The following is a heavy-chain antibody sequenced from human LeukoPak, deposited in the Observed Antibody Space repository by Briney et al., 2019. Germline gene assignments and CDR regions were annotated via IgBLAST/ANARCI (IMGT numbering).Heavy chain of an antibody. CDR1: GFTFSSYV. J-gene: IGHJ4*02. D-gene: IGHD6-13*01. Sequence: GGSLRLSCSASGFTFSSYVMHWVRQAPGKGLEYVSTISSNGDSTYYADSLKGRFTISRDNSKNTLYLQMDSLRAEDTAVYYCARAPYSTSWYSDYWGQGTLVTVSS. CDR2: ISSNGDST. V-gene: IGHV3-64*04. CDR3: ARAPYSTSWYSDY.